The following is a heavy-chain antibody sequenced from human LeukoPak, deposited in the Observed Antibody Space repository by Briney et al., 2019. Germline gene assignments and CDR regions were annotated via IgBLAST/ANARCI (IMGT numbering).Heavy chain of an antibody. Sequence: SETLSLTCTVSGGSISSYYWSWIRQPPGKCLEWIGYIYYSGSTNYNPSLKSRVTISVDTSKNQFSLKLSSVTAADTAVYYCAKLDVWGSYRYTDWGQGTLVTVSS. CDR3: AKLDVWGSYRYTD. D-gene: IGHD3-16*02. CDR2: IYYSGST. V-gene: IGHV4-59*01. CDR1: GGSISSYY. J-gene: IGHJ4*02.